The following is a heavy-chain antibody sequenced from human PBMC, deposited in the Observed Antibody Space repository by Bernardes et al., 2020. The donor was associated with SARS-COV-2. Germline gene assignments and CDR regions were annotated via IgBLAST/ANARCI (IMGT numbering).Heavy chain of an antibody. CDR2: FNPSSGGT. J-gene: IGHJ4*02. V-gene: IGHV1-2*06. CDR1: GYTFTGYL. CDR3: ARAALYCTGYTFLDY. Sequence: ASVKVSCKASGYTFTGYLLHWVRQAPGQGLEWLGRFNPSSGGTKFAQKFQDRVTMTRDTSINTAYMELTRLRSDDTAVYYCARAALYCTGYTFLDYWGQGTLVTVSS. D-gene: IGHD2-8*02.